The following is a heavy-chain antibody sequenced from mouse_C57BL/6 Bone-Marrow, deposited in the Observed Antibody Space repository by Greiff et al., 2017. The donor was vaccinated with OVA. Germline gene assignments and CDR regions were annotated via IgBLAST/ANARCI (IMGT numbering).Heavy chain of an antibody. Sequence: QVQLQQPGAELVRPGTSVKLSCKASGYTFTSYWMHWVKQRPGQGLEWIGVIDPSDSYTNYNQKFKGKATLTVDTSSSTAYMQLSSLTSEDSAVYYCAGWGLASLFAYWGQGTLVTVSA. CDR2: IDPSDSYT. V-gene: IGHV1-59*01. CDR3: AGWGLASLFAY. J-gene: IGHJ3*01. CDR1: GYTFTSYW. D-gene: IGHD3-3*01.